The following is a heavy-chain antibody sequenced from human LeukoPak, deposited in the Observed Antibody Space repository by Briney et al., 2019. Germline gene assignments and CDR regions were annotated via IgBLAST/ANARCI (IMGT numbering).Heavy chain of an antibody. J-gene: IGHJ3*02. CDR1: GYTFTGYY. CDR3: ARALGLRFLEWLFISDAFDI. D-gene: IGHD3-3*01. CDR2: INPNSGDT. Sequence: GASVKVSCKASGYTFTGYYMHWVRQAPGQGLEWMGWINPNSGDTNSAQKFQGRVTMTRDTSISTAYMELSRLRSDDTAVYYCARALGLRFLEWLFISDAFDIWGQGTMVTVSS. V-gene: IGHV1-2*02.